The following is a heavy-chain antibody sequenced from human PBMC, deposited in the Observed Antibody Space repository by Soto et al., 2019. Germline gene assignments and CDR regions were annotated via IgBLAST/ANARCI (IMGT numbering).Heavy chain of an antibody. CDR1: GDSISSYY. CDR2: IYYSGRT. Sequence: QVQLQESGPRLVKPSETLSLTCTVSGDSISSYYWTWIRQPPGKGLEYIGYIYYSGRTYYNPSLKRRVTLSVETAKGQSSLRLSSVTAGDTAVYYCARGHLGITATGTWYDFDYWGQGTLVTVSS. V-gene: IGHV4-59*01. D-gene: IGHD6-25*01. J-gene: IGHJ4*02. CDR3: ARGHLGITATGTWYDFDY.